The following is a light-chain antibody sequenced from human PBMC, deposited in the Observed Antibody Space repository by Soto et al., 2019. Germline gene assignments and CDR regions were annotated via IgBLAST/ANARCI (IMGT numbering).Light chain of an antibody. CDR2: GAS. V-gene: IGKV3-20*01. Sequence: VLTQSPDTLSLSPGERATLSCRASERISSNFLAWYQQRPGQAPRLLIYGASTRASGIPDRFSGSGSGTDVALNISRREPEDFAVFYCQQYGTSPFTFGPWTTVDIK. CDR3: QQYGTSPFT. J-gene: IGKJ3*01. CDR1: ERISSNF.